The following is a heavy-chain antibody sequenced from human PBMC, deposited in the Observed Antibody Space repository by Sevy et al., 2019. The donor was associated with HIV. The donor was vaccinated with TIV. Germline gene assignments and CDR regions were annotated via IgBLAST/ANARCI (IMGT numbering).Heavy chain of an antibody. CDR3: AKDQRWLVHRYFDY. Sequence: GGSLRLSCAASGFTFSSYGMHWVRQAPGKGLEWVAFIRYDGSNKYYADSVKGRFTISRDNSKNTLYLQMNSLRAEDTAVYYCAKDQRWLVHRYFDYWGQGTLVTVSS. D-gene: IGHD6-19*01. V-gene: IGHV3-30*02. CDR2: IRYDGSNK. CDR1: GFTFSSYG. J-gene: IGHJ4*02.